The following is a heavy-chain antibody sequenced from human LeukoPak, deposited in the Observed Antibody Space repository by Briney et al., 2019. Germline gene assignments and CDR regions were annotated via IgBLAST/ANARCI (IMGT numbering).Heavy chain of an antibody. V-gene: IGHV4-4*07. CDR2: IYSSGST. D-gene: IGHD6-13*01. CDR3: ARGIAAAPERAFDI. CDR1: GGSVSSYY. J-gene: IGHJ3*02. Sequence: SETLSLTCTVSGGSVSSYYWSWIRQPAGKTLEWIGRIYSSGSTDYNPSLKSRVTMSVDTSKNQFSLKMRSVTAADTAVYYCARGIAAAPERAFDIWGQGTMVTVSS.